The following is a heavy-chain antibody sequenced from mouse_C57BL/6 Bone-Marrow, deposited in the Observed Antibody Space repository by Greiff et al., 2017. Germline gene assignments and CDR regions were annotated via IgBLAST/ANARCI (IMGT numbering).Heavy chain of an antibody. J-gene: IGHJ3*01. CDR2: IYPSDSET. CDR3: ARWGPAQATDFAY. V-gene: IGHV1-61*01. D-gene: IGHD3-2*02. Sequence: QVQLQQPGAELVRPGSSVKLSCKASGYTFTSYWMDWVKQRPGQGLEWIGNIYPSDSETHYNQKFKDKATLTVDKSSSTAYMQLSSLTSEDSAVYYCARWGPAQATDFAYWGQGTLVTVSA. CDR1: GYTFTSYW.